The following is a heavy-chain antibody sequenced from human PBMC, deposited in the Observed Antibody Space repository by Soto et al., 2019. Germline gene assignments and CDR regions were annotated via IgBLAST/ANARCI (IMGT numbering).Heavy chain of an antibody. CDR2: IIPIFGTA. CDR3: ARETDVDTAMGSFYYYYGMDV. CDR1: GGTFSSYA. Sequence: SVKVSCKASGGTFSSYAISWVRQAPGQGLEWMGGIIPIFGTANYAQKFQGRVTITADESTSTAYMELSSLRSEDMAVYYCARETDVDTAMGSFYYYYGMDVWGQGTTVTVSS. J-gene: IGHJ6*02. V-gene: IGHV1-69*13. D-gene: IGHD5-18*01.